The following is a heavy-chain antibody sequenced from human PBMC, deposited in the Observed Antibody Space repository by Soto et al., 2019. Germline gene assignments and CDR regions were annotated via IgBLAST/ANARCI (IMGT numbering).Heavy chain of an antibody. D-gene: IGHD2-2*01. CDR3: AKDLVPAARGGNWFDP. V-gene: IGHV3-30*18. CDR2: ISYDGSNK. CDR1: GFTFSSYG. J-gene: IGHJ5*02. Sequence: QVQLVESGGGVVQPGRSLRLSCAASGFTFSSYGMHWVRQAPGKGLEWVAVISYDGSNKYYADSVKGRFTISRDNSKNTLYLQMNSLRAEDTAVYYCAKDLVPAARGGNWFDPWGQGTLVTVSS.